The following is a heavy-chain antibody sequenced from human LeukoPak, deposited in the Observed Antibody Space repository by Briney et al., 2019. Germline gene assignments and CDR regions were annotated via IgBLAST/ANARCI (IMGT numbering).Heavy chain of an antibody. J-gene: IGHJ6*03. CDR2: ISAYNGNT. D-gene: IGHD2-2*02. Sequence: ASVKVSCKASGYTFTSSGISGVRQAPGQGLEWMGWISAYNGNTNYAQKLQSRVTITTDTSTSTGYMELRSLRSDDTAVYYCARGRYCSSTSCYKVYYYYMDVWGKGTTVTVSS. CDR3: ARGRYCSSTSCYKVYYYYMDV. V-gene: IGHV1-18*01. CDR1: GYTFTSSG.